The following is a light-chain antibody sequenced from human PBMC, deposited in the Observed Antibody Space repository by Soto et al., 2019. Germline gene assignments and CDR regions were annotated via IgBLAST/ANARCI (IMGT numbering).Light chain of an antibody. J-gene: IGKJ1*01. V-gene: IGKV1-12*01. CDR1: EDIRSW. Sequence: EIQLTQSPSSLSASVGDSVTITCRASEDIRSWLGWYQQKPGEAPKLLIFAASSLQSGVPSRFSGSVFGKHFTLTITDLQPEDFATYYCQQANNFPPWTFGQGTKVEVK. CDR2: AAS. CDR3: QQANNFPPWT.